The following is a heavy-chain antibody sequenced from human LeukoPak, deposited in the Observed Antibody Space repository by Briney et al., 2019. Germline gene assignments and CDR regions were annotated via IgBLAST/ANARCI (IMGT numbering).Heavy chain of an antibody. V-gene: IGHV3-7*01. Sequence: AGGSLRLSCAASGFTFSSYWMSWVRQAPGKELEWVANIKQDGSEKYYVDSVKGRSTISKDNAKNSLYLQMNSLRAEDTAVYYCARGKGNFDYWGQGTLVTVSS. CDR3: ARGKGNFDY. J-gene: IGHJ4*02. CDR1: GFTFSSYW. CDR2: IKQDGSEK. D-gene: IGHD3-10*01.